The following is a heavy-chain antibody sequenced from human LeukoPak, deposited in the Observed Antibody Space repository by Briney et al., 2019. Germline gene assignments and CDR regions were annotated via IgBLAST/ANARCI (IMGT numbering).Heavy chain of an antibody. Sequence: PGGSLRLSCAASGFTFSSYEMNWVRQAPGKGLEWVSYISSSGSTIYYADSVKGRFTISRDNAKNSLYLQMNSLRAEDTAVYHCARPHPGGYIDYWGQGTLVTVSS. CDR3: ARPHPGGYIDY. D-gene: IGHD2-15*01. CDR2: ISSSGSTI. V-gene: IGHV3-48*03. J-gene: IGHJ4*02. CDR1: GFTFSSYE.